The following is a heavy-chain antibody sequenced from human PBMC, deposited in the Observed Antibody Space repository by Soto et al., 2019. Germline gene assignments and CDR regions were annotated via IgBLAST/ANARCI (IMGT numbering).Heavy chain of an antibody. Sequence: PSETLSLTCAVSGGSIVSGGYFWSWIRQPPGKGLEWIGNIYHSGITYYNPSLKSRVTISVDRSKNQFSLMLCSVTAADTAVYYCARDRGSSTVPGMVVGDQGTPLAVYS. D-gene: IGHD2-2*01. V-gene: IGHV4-30-2*01. CDR3: ARDRGSSTVPGMVV. CDR1: GGSIVSGGYF. J-gene: IGHJ6*02. CDR2: IYHSGIT.